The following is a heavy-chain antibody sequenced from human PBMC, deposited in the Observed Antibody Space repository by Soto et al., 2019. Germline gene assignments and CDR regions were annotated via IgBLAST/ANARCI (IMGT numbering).Heavy chain of an antibody. CDR2: IWYDGSNK. CDR1: GFTFSSYG. J-gene: IGHJ4*02. Sequence: QVQLVESGGGVVQPGRSLRLSCAASGFTFSSYGMHWVRQAPGKGLEWVAVIWYDGSNKYYADSVKGRFTISRDNSKNTLYLQMNRLRAEETAVYYCARSLPSSGSFDYWGQGTLVTVSS. V-gene: IGHV3-33*01. D-gene: IGHD6-19*01. CDR3: ARSLPSSGSFDY.